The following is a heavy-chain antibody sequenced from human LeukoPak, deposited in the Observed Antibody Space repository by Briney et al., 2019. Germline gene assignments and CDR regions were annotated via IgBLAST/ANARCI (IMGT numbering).Heavy chain of an antibody. CDR1: AGSIGRYY. CDR3: ARGADGYVIYDGMEV. D-gene: IGHD2-15*01. Sequence: PERRSPTCTLSAGSIGRYYCSCVRHPAGNVLEWIGYIYYSGSPNYNTSLKSRVTTSVDTSKNQFSLNVSSVTAADTAVHYCARGADGYVIYDGMEVSGKGDTVTVSS. J-gene: IGHJ6*01. V-gene: IGHV4-59*01. CDR2: IYYSGSP.